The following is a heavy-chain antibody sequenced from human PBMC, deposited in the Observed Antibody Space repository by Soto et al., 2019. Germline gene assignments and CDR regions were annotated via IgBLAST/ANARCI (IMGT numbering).Heavy chain of an antibody. V-gene: IGHV1-18*01. CDR1: GYTFISYG. Sequence: ASVKVSCKASGYTFISYGVSWVRQAPGQGLEWMGWISGYNGDANYAQRFQGRVSMTIDTSTTTAYMELRTLTPDDTAVYYCAKNGQPPYYYYGLDVWGQGTTVTVSS. CDR2: ISGYNGDA. D-gene: IGHD2-8*01. J-gene: IGHJ6*02. CDR3: AKNGQPPYYYYGLDV.